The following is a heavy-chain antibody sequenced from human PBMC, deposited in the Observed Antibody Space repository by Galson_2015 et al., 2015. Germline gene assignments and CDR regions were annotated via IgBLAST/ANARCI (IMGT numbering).Heavy chain of an antibody. CDR1: GFSLSTSGMC. V-gene: IGHV2-70*01. J-gene: IGHJ4*02. CDR3: ARGIAAPYAYYFDY. CDR2: IDWDDDK. D-gene: IGHD6-13*01. Sequence: PALVKPTQTLTLTCTFSGFSLSTSGMCVSWIRQPPGKALEWLALIDWDDDKYYSTSLKTRLTISKDTSKNQVVLTMTNMDPEDTATYYCARGIAAPYAYYFDYWAREPWSPSPQ.